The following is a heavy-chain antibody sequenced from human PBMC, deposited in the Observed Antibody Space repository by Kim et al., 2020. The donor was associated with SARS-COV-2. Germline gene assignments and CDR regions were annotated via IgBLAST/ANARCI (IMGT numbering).Heavy chain of an antibody. D-gene: IGHD6-19*01. Sequence: SVKVSCKASGGTFSSYAISWVRQAPGQGLEWMGGIIPIFGTANYAQKFQGRVTITADESTSTAYMELSSLRSEDTAVYYCARVYGGYSSGWYEYPDYWGQGTLVTVSS. J-gene: IGHJ4*02. CDR1: GGTFSSYA. V-gene: IGHV1-69*13. CDR2: IIPIFGTA. CDR3: ARVYGGYSSGWYEYPDY.